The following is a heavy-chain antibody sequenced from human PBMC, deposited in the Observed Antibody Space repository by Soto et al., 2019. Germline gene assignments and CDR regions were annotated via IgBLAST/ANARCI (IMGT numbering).Heavy chain of an antibody. D-gene: IGHD3-3*01. CDR3: AKGGFWSGSSGWYFDL. J-gene: IGHJ2*01. Sequence: EVQLLESGGGLVQPGGSLRLSCAASGFTFSSYAMSWVRQAPGKGLEWVSAISGSGGSTYYADSVKGRFTISRGNSKNTLYLQMNSLRAEDTAVYYCAKGGFWSGSSGWYFDLWGRGTLVTVSS. CDR2: ISGSGGST. V-gene: IGHV3-23*01. CDR1: GFTFSSYA.